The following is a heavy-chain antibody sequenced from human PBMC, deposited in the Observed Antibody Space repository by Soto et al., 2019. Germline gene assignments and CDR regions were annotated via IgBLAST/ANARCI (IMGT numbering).Heavy chain of an antibody. CDR1: GFTFSTFD. V-gene: IGHV3-30-3*01. CDR2: ISYDGSKE. Sequence: GGSLRLSCAASGFTFSTFDMHWVRQAPGKGLEWVTFISYDGSKEFYADAVRGRFTISRDNSKNTLYVVMNSLRPEDTAVYYCATDTGGLDYWGLGTLVTVSS. J-gene: IGHJ4*02. CDR3: ATDTGGLDY. D-gene: IGHD3-16*01.